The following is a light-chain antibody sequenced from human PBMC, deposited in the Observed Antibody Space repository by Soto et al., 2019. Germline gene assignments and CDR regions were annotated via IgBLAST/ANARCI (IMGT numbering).Light chain of an antibody. CDR3: QQSDITPHT. J-gene: IGKJ2*01. V-gene: IGKV1-39*01. CDR2: AAY. Sequence: DIQMTQSPSSLSASVGDRVTISCRASQSISTYLNWYRQKPGKAPKLLIYAAYTLKTGVPSRFSGGGSGTDFTLTITSLHPEDIGTYFCQQSDITPHTFGQVTKWEIK. CDR1: QSISTY.